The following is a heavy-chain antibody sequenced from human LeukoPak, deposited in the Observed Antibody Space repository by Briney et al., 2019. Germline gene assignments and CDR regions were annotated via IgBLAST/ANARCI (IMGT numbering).Heavy chain of an antibody. CDR1: GFTFSIYA. J-gene: IGHJ3*02. V-gene: IGHV3-23*01. Sequence: GGSLRLSCAASGFTFSIYAMSWVRQAPGGGLGWVSAISGSGGSTYYADSVKGRFTISRDNSKNTLYLQMNSLRAEDTAVYYCAKQGYFDWSRPFDIWGQGTMVTVSS. CDR3: AKQGYFDWSRPFDI. D-gene: IGHD3-9*01. CDR2: ISGSGGST.